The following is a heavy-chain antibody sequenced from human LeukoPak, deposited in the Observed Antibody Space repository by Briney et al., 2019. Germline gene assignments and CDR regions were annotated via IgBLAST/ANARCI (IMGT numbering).Heavy chain of an antibody. CDR3: ARDEGY. V-gene: IGHV3-30-3*01. CDR1: GYTFTGYY. Sequence: SCKASGYTFTGYYMHWVRQAPGKGLEWVAVISYDGSNKYYADSVKGRFTISRDNSKNTLYLQMNSLRAEDTAVYYCARDEGYWGQGTLVTVSS. CDR2: ISYDGSNK. J-gene: IGHJ4*02.